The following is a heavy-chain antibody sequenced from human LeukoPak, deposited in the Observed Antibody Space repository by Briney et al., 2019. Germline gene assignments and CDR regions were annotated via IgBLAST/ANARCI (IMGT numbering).Heavy chain of an antibody. D-gene: IGHD3-10*01. V-gene: IGHV3-48*02. J-gene: IGHJ4*02. CDR3: ARSYGYFDY. CDR2: ISASSSTI. CDR1: GFTFSSYS. Sequence: GGSLRLSCAASGFTFSSYSMSSVRQAPGKGLEWVSYISASSSTIYYADSVKGRLTISRDNAKNSLFLQMNSLKDEDTAVYYCARSYGYFDYWGQGTLVTVSS.